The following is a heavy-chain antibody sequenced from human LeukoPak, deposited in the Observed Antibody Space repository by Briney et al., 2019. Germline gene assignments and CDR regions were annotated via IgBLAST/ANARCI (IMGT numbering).Heavy chain of an antibody. CDR3: ARLAVAYFAS. CDR1: GFTVGSNY. Sequence: GGSLRLSCAASGFTVGSNYMGWVRQAPGKGLEWVSVIYPGGTTYYPDSVKGRFTISRDNSKNTLFLQMDSLRAEDTAVYYCARLAVAYFASWGQGTLVSVSS. V-gene: IGHV3-66*04. J-gene: IGHJ4*02. CDR2: IYPGGTT. D-gene: IGHD6-19*01.